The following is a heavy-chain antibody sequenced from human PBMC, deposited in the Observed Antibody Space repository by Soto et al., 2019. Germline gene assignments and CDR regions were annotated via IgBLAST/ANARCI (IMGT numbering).Heavy chain of an antibody. V-gene: IGHV3-9*01. CDR1: GFRFEDYA. Sequence: GEFLRFSYAASGFRFEDYAMHWVRQAPGKGLEWLSGISWNHVTTGYADSVKGRFTISRDNAKNSLLLQMNSLRAEDTAVYYSANDIDAQGTTVANFDNCGQGTQVAVPP. CDR3: ANDIDAQGTTVANFDN. CDR2: ISWNHVTT. D-gene: IGHD4-17*01. J-gene: IGHJ4*02.